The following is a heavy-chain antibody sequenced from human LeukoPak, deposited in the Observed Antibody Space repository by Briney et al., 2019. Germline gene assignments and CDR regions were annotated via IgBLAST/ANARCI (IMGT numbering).Heavy chain of an antibody. CDR3: ARDREGSGY. J-gene: IGHJ4*02. V-gene: IGHV4-59*11. CDR2: IFYSGST. D-gene: IGHD5-24*01. CDR1: GGSISSHN. Sequence: SETLSLTCTVSGGSISSHNWNWIRQPPGKGLEWVGYIFYSGSTNYNPSLKSRVTFSVDTSRNQFSLKLSSVTAADTAVYYCARDREGSGYWGQGTLVTVSS.